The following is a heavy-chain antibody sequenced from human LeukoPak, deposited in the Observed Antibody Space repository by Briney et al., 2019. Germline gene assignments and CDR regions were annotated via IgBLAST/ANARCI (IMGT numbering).Heavy chain of an antibody. CDR1: GFTFSDYY. CDR3: ARDQWGHSGSYYVDY. Sequence: GGSLRLSCAASGFTFSDYYMSWIRQAPGKGLEWVSYISNTGSTIYYADSVKGRFTISRDNAKNSLYPQMNVLRAEDTAVYYCARDQWGHSGSYYVDYWGQGTLVTVSS. J-gene: IGHJ4*02. V-gene: IGHV3-11*01. D-gene: IGHD1-26*01. CDR2: ISNTGSTI.